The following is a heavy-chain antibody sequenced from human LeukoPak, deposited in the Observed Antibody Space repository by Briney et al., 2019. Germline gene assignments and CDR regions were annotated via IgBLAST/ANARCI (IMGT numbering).Heavy chain of an antibody. D-gene: IGHD5-24*01. J-gene: IGHJ4*02. Sequence: SETLSLTCTVSGGSISSYYWSWIRQHPGKGLEWIGNINYRGSTYYSPSLKSRINISVDTSKNQFSLKLSSMTAADTAMFYCARGLRDGHKPFDYWGQGTLVIVSS. CDR2: INYRGST. CDR1: GGSISSYY. CDR3: ARGLRDGHKPFDY. V-gene: IGHV4-59*06.